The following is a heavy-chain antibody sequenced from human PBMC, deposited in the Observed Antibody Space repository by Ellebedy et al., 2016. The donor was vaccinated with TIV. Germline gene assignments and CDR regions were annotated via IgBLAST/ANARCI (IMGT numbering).Heavy chain of an antibody. CDR1: GFTFSSYG. CDR2: IWYDGSNK. Sequence: GESLKISCAASGFTFSSYGMHWVRQAPGKGLEWVAVIWYDGSNKYYADSVKGRFTISRDNAKNSLYLQMNSLRAEDTAVYYCARDKSGYDYGGDYYYYYGMDVWGQGTTVTVSS. V-gene: IGHV3-33*01. CDR3: ARDKSGYDYGGDYYYYYGMDV. J-gene: IGHJ6*02. D-gene: IGHD5-12*01.